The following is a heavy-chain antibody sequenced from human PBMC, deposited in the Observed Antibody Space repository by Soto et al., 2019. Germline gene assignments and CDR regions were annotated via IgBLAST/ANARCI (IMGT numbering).Heavy chain of an antibody. CDR3: ARDKRAAAGILDN. CDR2: IYHSGST. V-gene: IGHV4-4*02. Sequence: PSETLSLTCAVSGGSISSSHWWSWVRQPPGKGLESIGEIYHSGSTNYNPSLKSRVTISVDKSKNQFSLKLSSVTAADTAVYYCARDKRAAAGILDNWGQGTLVTVSS. CDR1: GGSISSSHW. D-gene: IGHD6-13*01. J-gene: IGHJ4*02.